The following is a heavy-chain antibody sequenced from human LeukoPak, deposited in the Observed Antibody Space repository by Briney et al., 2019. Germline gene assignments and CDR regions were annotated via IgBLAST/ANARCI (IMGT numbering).Heavy chain of an antibody. J-gene: IGHJ4*02. V-gene: IGHV3-9*01. CDR3: AREAIIAAAGVKFDY. Sequence: GGSLRLSCAASGFTFDDYAMHWVRQAPGKGLEWVSGISWNSGSIGYADSVKGRFTISRDNAKNSLYLQMNSLRAEDTALYYCAREAIIAAAGVKFDYWGQGTLVTVSS. CDR2: ISWNSGSI. D-gene: IGHD6-13*01. CDR1: GFTFDDYA.